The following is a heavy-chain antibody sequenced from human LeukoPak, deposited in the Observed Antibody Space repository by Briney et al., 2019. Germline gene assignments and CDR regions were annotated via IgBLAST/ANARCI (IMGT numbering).Heavy chain of an antibody. V-gene: IGHV4-39*01. CDR2: IYYSGST. CDR1: GGSISSYY. D-gene: IGHD5-24*01. CDR3: ARVGDGYNQSDY. Sequence: SETLSLTCTVSGGSISSYYWGWIRQPPGKGLEWIGSIYYSGSTYYNPSLKSRVTISVDTSKNQFSLKLSSVTAADTAVYYCARVGDGYNQSDYWGQGTLVTVSS. J-gene: IGHJ4*02.